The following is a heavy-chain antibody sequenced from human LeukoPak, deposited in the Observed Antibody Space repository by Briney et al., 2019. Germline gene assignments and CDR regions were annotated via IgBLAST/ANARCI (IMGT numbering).Heavy chain of an antibody. Sequence: GGSLRLSCAASGFTFSSYAMHWVRQAPGKGLEWVAVISYDGSNKYYADSVKGRFTISRDNSKNTLYLQMNSLRAEDTAVYYCARGGRWGQGTLVTVSS. CDR1: GFTFSSYA. J-gene: IGHJ4*02. D-gene: IGHD3-16*01. CDR3: ARGGR. V-gene: IGHV3-30-3*01. CDR2: ISYDGSNK.